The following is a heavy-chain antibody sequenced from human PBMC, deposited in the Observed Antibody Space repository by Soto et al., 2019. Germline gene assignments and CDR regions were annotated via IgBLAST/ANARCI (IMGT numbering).Heavy chain of an antibody. J-gene: IGHJ6*03. D-gene: IGHD2-2*01. CDR1: GFTFSSYA. CDR3: AKPFLGGVPPAPYYYYYYIGV. V-gene: IGHV3-23*01. Sequence: EVQLLESGGGLVQPGGSLRLSCAASGFTFSSYAMSWVRQAPGKGLEWVSAISGSGGSTYYADSVQGRFTISRDNSNNTLYLQMNSLRAEDTAVYYCAKPFLGGVPPAPYYYYYYIGVWGKGTTVTGSS. CDR2: ISGSGGST.